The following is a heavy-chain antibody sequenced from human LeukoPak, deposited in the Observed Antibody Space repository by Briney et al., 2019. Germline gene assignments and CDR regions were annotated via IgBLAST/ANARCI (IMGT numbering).Heavy chain of an antibody. J-gene: IGHJ4*02. D-gene: IGHD1-26*01. Sequence: ASVKVSCKASGYTFTGYYMHWVRQAPGQGLEWMGIINPSGGSTRYAQKFRGRVTMTRDTSTSTVYVELSSLRSEDTAVYYCASIEVGATNAIDYWGQGTLVTVSS. CDR3: ASIEVGATNAIDY. CDR2: INPSGGST. V-gene: IGHV1-46*01. CDR1: GYTFTGYY.